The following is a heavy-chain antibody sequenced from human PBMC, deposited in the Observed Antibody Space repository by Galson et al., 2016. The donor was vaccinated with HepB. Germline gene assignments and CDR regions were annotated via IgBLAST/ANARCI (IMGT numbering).Heavy chain of an antibody. D-gene: IGHD5-12*01. CDR2: ILPIFNTA. Sequence: SVKVSCKASGGTFSSYAFSWVRQAPGQGLEWMGGILPIFNTAIYAQKFQGRVTITADESTSTAYMELSSLRSEDTAVYYCARDQGGYSDYGGVPYYYYGMDVWGQGTTVTVSS. J-gene: IGHJ6*02. CDR1: GGTFSSYA. V-gene: IGHV1-69*13. CDR3: ARDQGGYSDYGGVPYYYYGMDV.